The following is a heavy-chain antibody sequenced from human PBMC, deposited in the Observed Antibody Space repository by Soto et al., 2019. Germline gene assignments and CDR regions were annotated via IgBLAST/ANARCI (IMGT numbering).Heavy chain of an antibody. V-gene: IGHV4-59*01. J-gene: IGHJ6*02. CDR2: IFYSENT. Sequence: QVQLQESGPGLVKPSETLSLTCTVSGGSISSYFWSWIRQPPGKGLEWIGYIFYSENTNYSPALKSRGTVSVDTAKNPMSLNLSPVTAADTAVDYCARVTYYGSGSYRKGEYYYGMEVWGQGTTVTVSS. CDR1: GGSISSYF. D-gene: IGHD3-10*01. CDR3: ARVTYYGSGSYRKGEYYYGMEV.